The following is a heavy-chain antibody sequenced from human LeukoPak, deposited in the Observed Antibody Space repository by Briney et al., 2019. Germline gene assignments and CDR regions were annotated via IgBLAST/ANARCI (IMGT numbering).Heavy chain of an antibody. J-gene: IGHJ4*02. D-gene: IGHD2-15*01. V-gene: IGHV3-23*01. CDR2: ISGVGGTT. CDR1: GFIFSDYA. CDR3: AKAPRVYCSGGSCFLSY. Sequence: GGSLRLSCAASGFIFSDYAMSWVRQAPGKGLEWVSSISGVGGTTYYAESVKGRFTISRDNSKSTLDLQMNSLRAEDTATYYCAKAPRVYCSGGSCFLSYWGQGALVTVSS.